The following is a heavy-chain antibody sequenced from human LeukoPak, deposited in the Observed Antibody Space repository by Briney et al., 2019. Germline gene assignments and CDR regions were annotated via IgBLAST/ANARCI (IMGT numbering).Heavy chain of an antibody. CDR3: ARVPYYDSSGYPDY. CDR2: INHSGST. CDR1: GGSFSGYY. V-gene: IGHV4-34*01. Sequence: PSETLSLTCAVYGGSFSGYYWSCIRQPPGKGLEWIEEINHSGSTNYNPSLKSRVTISVDTSKNQFSLKLSSVTAADTAVYYCARVPYYDSSGYPDYGGQGTLVTVSS. J-gene: IGHJ4*02. D-gene: IGHD3-22*01.